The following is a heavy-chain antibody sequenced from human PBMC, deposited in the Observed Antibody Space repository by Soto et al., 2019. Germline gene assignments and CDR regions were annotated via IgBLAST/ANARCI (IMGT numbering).Heavy chain of an antibody. CDR2: ISSSGSTI. D-gene: IGHD5-12*01. CDR1: GFTFSSYE. V-gene: IGHV3-48*03. J-gene: IGHJ5*02. Sequence: EVQLVESGGGLVQPGGSLRLSCAASGFTFSSYEMNWVRQAPGKGLEWVSYISSSGSTIYYADSVKGRFTISRDNAKNSLYLQMNSLRVEDTAVYYCASSAQMATTLGWFDPWGQGTLVTVSS. CDR3: ASSAQMATTLGWFDP.